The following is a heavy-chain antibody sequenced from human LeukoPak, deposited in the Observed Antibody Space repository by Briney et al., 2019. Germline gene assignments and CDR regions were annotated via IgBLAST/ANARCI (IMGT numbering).Heavy chain of an antibody. CDR1: GFPFSNYW. D-gene: IGHD2-2*01. CDR3: ARALDSSSSRYQAFEE. J-gene: IGHJ4*02. V-gene: IGHV3-7*01. CDR2: IKQDESEK. Sequence: GSLRLSFSASGFPFSNYWMSWVRPAPGKGLEGVANIKQDESEKYYVDSVKGRFTISRDNAKSSLYLQMNSLRAEDTAVYYCARALDSSSSRYQAFEEWGQGTLVTVSS.